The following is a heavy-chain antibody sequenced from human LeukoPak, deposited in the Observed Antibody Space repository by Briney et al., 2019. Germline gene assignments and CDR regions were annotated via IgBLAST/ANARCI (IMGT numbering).Heavy chain of an antibody. Sequence: ASVKVSCKASGYSFTGYYIHWVRQAPGQGLEWMGWTNPDGGVTKSAQNFQGRVTMTRDKSINTVYMELSGLTSDDTALYYCARGPNHYYYMDFWGTGTTVSVSS. V-gene: IGHV1-2*02. CDR3: ARGPNHYYYMDF. J-gene: IGHJ6*03. CDR2: TNPDGGVT. D-gene: IGHD2-8*01. CDR1: GYSFTGYY.